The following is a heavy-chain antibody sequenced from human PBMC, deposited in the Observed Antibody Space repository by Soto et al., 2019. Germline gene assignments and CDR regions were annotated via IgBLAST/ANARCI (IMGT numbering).Heavy chain of an antibody. V-gene: IGHV4-59*01. Sequence: SETLSLTCTVSGGSISSYYWSWIRQPPGKGLEWIGYIYYSGSTNYNPSLKSRVTISVDTSKNQFSLKLSSVTAADTAVYYCARDFLKDSSPPVWGQGTLVTVSS. CDR1: GGSISSYY. J-gene: IGHJ4*02. D-gene: IGHD3-22*01. CDR3: ARDFLKDSSPPV. CDR2: IYYSGST.